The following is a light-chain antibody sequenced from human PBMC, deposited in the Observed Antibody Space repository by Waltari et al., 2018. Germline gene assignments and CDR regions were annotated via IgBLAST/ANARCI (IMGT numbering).Light chain of an antibody. CDR3: LIYYGGVVV. J-gene: IGLJ2*01. CDR1: TGAVTSGNY. Sequence: QTVVTQEPSLTVSPGGTITLTCASSTGAVTSGNYPNWFQQKPGQAPRPLIYTTNNKHSWTPARFAGSLLGGKADLTLSGVQPEDEADYYCLIYYGGVVVFGGGTKLTVL. V-gene: IGLV7-43*01. CDR2: TTN.